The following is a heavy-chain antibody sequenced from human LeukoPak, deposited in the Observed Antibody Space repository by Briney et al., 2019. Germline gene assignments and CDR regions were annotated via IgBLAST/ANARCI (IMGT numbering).Heavy chain of an antibody. D-gene: IGHD3-16*01. CDR1: GFTFSSYS. CDR3: ARDGGESYTSYFDY. CDR2: ISSSSSYI. V-gene: IGHV3-21*01. Sequence: GGSLRLSCAASGFTFSSYSMNWVRQAPGKGLEGGSSISSSSSYIYYADSVKGRFHISRDNAKNSLYLQMNSLRAEATAVYYCARDGGESYTSYFDYWGQGTLVTVSS. J-gene: IGHJ4*02.